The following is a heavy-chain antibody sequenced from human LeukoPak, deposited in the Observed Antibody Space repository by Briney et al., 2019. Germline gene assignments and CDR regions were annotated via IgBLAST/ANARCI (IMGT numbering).Heavy chain of an antibody. V-gene: IGHV1-69*01. Sequence: SVKVSCKASGGTFSSYAISWVRQAPGQGLEWTGGIIRIFGTANYAQKFQGRVTITADESTTTAYMELSSLRSEDTAVYYCARHPYYYYSSAYLRHDAFDIWGQGTMVTVSS. D-gene: IGHD3-22*01. CDR2: IIRIFGTA. CDR1: GGTFSSYA. J-gene: IGHJ3*02. CDR3: ARHPYYYYSSAYLRHDAFDI.